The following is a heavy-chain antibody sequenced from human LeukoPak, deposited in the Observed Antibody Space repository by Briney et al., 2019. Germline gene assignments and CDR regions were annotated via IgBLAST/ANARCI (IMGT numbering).Heavy chain of an antibody. CDR1: GYTFTSYA. V-gene: IGHV1-3*01. Sequence: HGASVKVSCKASGYTFTSYAMHWVRHAPGQRLEWMGWINAGNGNTKYSQKFQGRVTITRDTSASTAYMELSSLRSEDTAVYYCARDRYFGGYSYGFDYWGQGNLVTVSS. CDR3: ARDRYFGGYSYGFDY. CDR2: INAGNGNT. D-gene: IGHD5-18*01. J-gene: IGHJ4*02.